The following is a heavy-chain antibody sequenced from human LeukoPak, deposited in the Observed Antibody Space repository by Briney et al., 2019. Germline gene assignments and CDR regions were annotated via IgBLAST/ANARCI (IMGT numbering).Heavy chain of an antibody. CDR2: ISYDGSNE. V-gene: IGHV3-30*14. CDR1: GFTFSSYV. CDR3: AREYLWFGEFGAFDI. D-gene: IGHD3-10*01. J-gene: IGHJ3*02. Sequence: GGSLRLSCAASGFTFSSYVMHWVRQAPGKGLEWVAIISYDGSNEYYADSVKGRFTISRDNSKNTLYLQMNSLRAEDTAVYYCAREYLWFGEFGAFDIWGQGTMVTVSS.